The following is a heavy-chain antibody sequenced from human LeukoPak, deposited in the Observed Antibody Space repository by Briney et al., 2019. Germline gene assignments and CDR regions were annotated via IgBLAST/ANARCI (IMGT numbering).Heavy chain of an antibody. CDR2: IWYDGNNK. V-gene: IGHV3-30*02. D-gene: IGHD4-17*01. J-gene: IGHJ4*02. CDR1: GFTFSSYG. CDR3: AKDRDYGDYEFDY. Sequence: GGSLRLSCAASGFTFSSYGMHWVRQAPGKGLEWVAVIWYDGNNKYYADSVKGRFTISRDNSKNTLYLQMNSLRAEDTAVYYCAKDRDYGDYEFDYWGQGTLVTVSS.